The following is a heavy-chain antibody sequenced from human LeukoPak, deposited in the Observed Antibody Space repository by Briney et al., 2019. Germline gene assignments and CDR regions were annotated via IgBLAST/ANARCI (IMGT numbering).Heavy chain of an antibody. CDR1: GFTFDDYA. CDR2: ISGDGGST. J-gene: IGHJ1*01. V-gene: IGHV3-43*02. Sequence: PGGSLRLSCAASGFTFDDYAMHWVRQAPGKGLEWVSLISGDGGSTYYADSVKGRFTISRDNSKNSLYLQMNSLRTEDTALYYCAKGPRKGATFINEYFQHWGQGTLVTVSS. CDR3: AKGPRKGATFINEYFQH. D-gene: IGHD1-26*01.